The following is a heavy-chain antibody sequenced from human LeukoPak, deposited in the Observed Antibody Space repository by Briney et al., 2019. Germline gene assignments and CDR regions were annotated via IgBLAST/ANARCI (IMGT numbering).Heavy chain of an antibody. D-gene: IGHD4-23*01. J-gene: IGHJ4*02. V-gene: IGHV3-7*01. Sequence: GGSLRLSCAGSGFPFSNYWMAWVRQAPGKGLEWVANMKEDGGEINYVDSVKGRFTISRDNAKNSLDLQMNSLRVDDTAVYYCVRDRGYSAFDYWGQGTLVIVSS. CDR1: GFPFSNYW. CDR2: MKEDGGEI. CDR3: VRDRGYSAFDY.